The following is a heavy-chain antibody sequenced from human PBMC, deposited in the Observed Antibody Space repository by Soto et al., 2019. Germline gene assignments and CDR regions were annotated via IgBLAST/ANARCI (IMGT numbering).Heavy chain of an antibody. J-gene: IGHJ4*02. CDR1: GYTFTSYG. D-gene: IGHD3-22*01. CDR2: ISAYNGNT. CDR3: ARGRDYYDSSGYYVDD. V-gene: IGHV1-18*01. Sequence: ASVKVSCKASGYTFTSYGISWVRQAPGQGLEWMGWISAYNGNTNYAQKLQGRVTMTTDTSTSTAYMELRSLRSDDTAVYYCARGRDYYDSSGYYVDDWGQGTLVTFSS.